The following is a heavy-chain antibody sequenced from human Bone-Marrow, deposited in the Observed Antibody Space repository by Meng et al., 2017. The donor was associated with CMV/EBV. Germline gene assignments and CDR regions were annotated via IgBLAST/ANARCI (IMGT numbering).Heavy chain of an antibody. CDR3: ARRTTLFDY. J-gene: IGHJ4*02. Sequence: SETLSLTCAVYGGSFSGYYWSWIRQPPGRGLQWIGEINHRGSTNNNPSLKSRVTISVDTSKNQFSLKLSSVTAADTAVYYCARRTTLFDYWGQGTLVTVSS. D-gene: IGHD1-14*01. CDR2: INHRGST. V-gene: IGHV4-34*01. CDR1: GGSFSGYY.